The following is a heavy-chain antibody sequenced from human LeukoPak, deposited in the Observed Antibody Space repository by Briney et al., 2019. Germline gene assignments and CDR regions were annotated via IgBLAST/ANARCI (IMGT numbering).Heavy chain of an antibody. CDR1: GFTVSSNY. Sequence: GGSLRLSCAASGFTVSSNYMSWVRQAPGKGLEWVSSISSSSSYIYYADSVKGRFTISRDNAKNSLYLQMNSLRAEDTAVYYCAISVGYYYGSGTYFDYWGQGTLVTVSS. J-gene: IGHJ4*02. D-gene: IGHD3-10*01. V-gene: IGHV3-21*01. CDR3: AISVGYYYGSGTYFDY. CDR2: ISSSSSYI.